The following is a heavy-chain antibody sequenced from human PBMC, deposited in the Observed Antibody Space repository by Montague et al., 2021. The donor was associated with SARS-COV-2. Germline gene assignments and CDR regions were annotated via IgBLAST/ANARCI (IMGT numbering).Heavy chain of an antibody. CDR1: GFSLTTRAVG. J-gene: IGHJ4*02. V-gene: IGHV2-5*02. CDR2: IYGDDDK. CDR3: AHVSRLGNYYWVHFDS. D-gene: IGHD3-22*01. Sequence: PALVKPTQTLTLTCNFSGFSLTTRAVGVGWIRQPPGKALEWLAVIYGDDDKRYSPYLRSRLTITKDTSANHVVLTMTNMNPVDKATYYCAHVSRLGNYYWVHFDSWGQGALVTVSS.